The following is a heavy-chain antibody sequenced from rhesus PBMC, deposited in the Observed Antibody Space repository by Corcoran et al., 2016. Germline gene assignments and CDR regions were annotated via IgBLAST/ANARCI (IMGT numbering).Heavy chain of an antibody. CDR1: ACSSYG. J-gene: IGHJ1*01. CDR2: ISYDGSKK. D-gene: IGHD3-22*01. V-gene: IGHV3-54*02. Sequence: VQLPESGGGLVQPGGSPRLSCAVPACSSYGMTSGRQAPGKGLGWGAVISYDGSKKYYAYSVKDRFTISRDNPKNMLYLQMNNLKLEDAAVYYCARVGPTGVIIHEYFEFWGQGALVTVSS. CDR3: ARVGPTGVIIHEYFEF.